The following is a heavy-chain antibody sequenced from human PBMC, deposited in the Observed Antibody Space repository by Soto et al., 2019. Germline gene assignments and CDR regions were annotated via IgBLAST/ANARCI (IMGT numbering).Heavy chain of an antibody. CDR1: GGSVTNSSYY. D-gene: IGHD4-17*01. CDR2: VYYRGRS. V-gene: IGHV4-39*01. CDR3: VSQRTTVPTQAYFDY. J-gene: IGHJ4*02. Sequence: SETLSLTCTVSGGSVTNSSYYWGWIRQSPGKGLEWIGSVYYRGRSYSKSSVKSRVTISVDTSKNRFPLSLNSVTASDTAVYFCVSQRTTVPTQAYFDYWGPGALVTVSS.